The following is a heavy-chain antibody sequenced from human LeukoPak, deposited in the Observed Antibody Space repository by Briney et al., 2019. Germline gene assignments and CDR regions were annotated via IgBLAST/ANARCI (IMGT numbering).Heavy chain of an antibody. CDR2: ISAYNGNT. V-gene: IGHV1-18*01. J-gene: IGHJ4*02. CDR1: GYTFTSYG. Sequence: ASVKVSCKASGYTFTSYGISWVRQAPGQGLEWMGWISAYNGNTNYAQKLQGRVTMTTDTSTSTAYMELRSLRSDDTAVYYCARDVKRWYYYDSSGYFPFDYWGQGTLVTASS. CDR3: ARDVKRWYYYDSSGYFPFDY. D-gene: IGHD3-22*01.